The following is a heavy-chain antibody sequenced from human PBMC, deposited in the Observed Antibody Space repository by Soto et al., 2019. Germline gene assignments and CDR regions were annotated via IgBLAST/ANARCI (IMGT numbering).Heavy chain of an antibody. D-gene: IGHD3-10*01. J-gene: IGHJ6*02. CDR3: ASISMVRGVIISVIRGMDV. CDR1: GGSISSSSYY. V-gene: IGHV4-39*01. CDR2: IYYSGST. Sequence: SETLSLTCTFSGGSISSSSYYLGWIRQPPGKGLEWIGSIYYSGSTYYNPSLKSRVTISVDTSKNQFSLKLSSVTAADTAVYYCASISMVRGVIISVIRGMDVWGQGTTVTVSS.